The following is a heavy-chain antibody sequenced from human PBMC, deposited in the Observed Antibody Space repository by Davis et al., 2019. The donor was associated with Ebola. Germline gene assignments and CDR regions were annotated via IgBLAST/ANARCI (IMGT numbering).Heavy chain of an antibody. CDR1: GFSISSSGVG. J-gene: IGHJ4*02. CDR2: IYWDNKK. CDR3: ARFPDY. Sequence: SGPTLVKPTQTLSLTCSFSGFSISSSGVGVGWIRQPPGKALEWLAVIYWDNKKFYSPSLKSSLTISKDTSKSQVVLTMTNMDPVDTATYYCARFPDYWGQGTLVTVSS. V-gene: IGHV2-5*02.